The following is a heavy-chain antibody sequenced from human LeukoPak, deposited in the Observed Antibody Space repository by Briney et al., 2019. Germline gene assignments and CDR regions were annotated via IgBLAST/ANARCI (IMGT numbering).Heavy chain of an antibody. Sequence: SETLSLTCAVSGYSISSGYYWGWIRQPPGQGLEWIGSIYHSGSTYYSPSLKSRVTISVDTSKNQFSLKLSSVTAADTAVYYCARHLGGSSSDYWGQGTLVTVSS. CDR1: GYSISSGYY. J-gene: IGHJ4*02. D-gene: IGHD6-6*01. V-gene: IGHV4-38-2*01. CDR3: ARHLGGSSSDY. CDR2: IYHSGST.